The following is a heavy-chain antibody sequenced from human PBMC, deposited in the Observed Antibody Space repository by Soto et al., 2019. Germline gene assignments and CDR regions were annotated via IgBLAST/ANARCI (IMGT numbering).Heavy chain of an antibody. V-gene: IGHV3-33*01. D-gene: IGHD4-17*01. CDR2: IWYDGTNK. CDR3: ARGPMTTVTTWGDWYFDL. J-gene: IGHJ2*01. Sequence: QVQLVESGGGVVQPGRSLRLSCATSGFTFSSYGMHWVRQGPGKGLEWVAVIWYDGTNKYYADSVNGRFTISRDDSKNTLYLQMNSLRAEVTAVYYCARGPMTTVTTWGDWYFDLWGRGTLGTVSS. CDR1: GFTFSSYG.